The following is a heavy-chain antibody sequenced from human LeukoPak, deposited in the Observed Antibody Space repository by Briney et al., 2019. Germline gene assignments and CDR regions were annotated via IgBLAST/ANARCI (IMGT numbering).Heavy chain of an antibody. CDR1: GGTFSSYA. CDR2: IIPILGIA. Sequence: SVKVSCKASGGTFSSYAISWVRQAPGQGLEWMGRIIPILGIANYAQKFQGRVTITADKSTSTAYMELSSLRSEETAVYYCARLTTVTTGYMDVWGKGTTVTVSS. V-gene: IGHV1-69*04. D-gene: IGHD4-17*01. J-gene: IGHJ6*03. CDR3: ARLTTVTTGYMDV.